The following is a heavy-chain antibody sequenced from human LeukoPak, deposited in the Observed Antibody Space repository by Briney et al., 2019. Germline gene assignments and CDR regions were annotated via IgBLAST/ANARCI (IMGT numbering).Heavy chain of an antibody. CDR2: ISGSGGST. CDR1: GFTFSSYA. Sequence: GGSLRLSCAASGFTFSSYAMSWVRQAPGKGLEWVSAISGSGGSTYYADSVKGRFTISRDNSKNTLYLQMNSLRAEDTAVYYCAKDPHSSDVTEFRITPLDAFDIWGQGTMVTVSS. D-gene: IGHD2-15*01. CDR3: AKDPHSSDVTEFRITPLDAFDI. J-gene: IGHJ3*02. V-gene: IGHV3-23*01.